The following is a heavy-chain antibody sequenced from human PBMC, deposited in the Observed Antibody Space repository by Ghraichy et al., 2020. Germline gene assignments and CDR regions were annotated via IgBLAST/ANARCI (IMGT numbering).Heavy chain of an antibody. D-gene: IGHD6-19*01. CDR3: ARVNFLVAGTEGMDV. V-gene: IGHV4-4*07. CDR1: GGSISTYH. CDR2: IYDTGVT. Sequence: SETLSLTCTVFGGSISTYHWNWIRQPAGQGLEWIGRIYDTGVTYYNPSRNSRVSMSVDTAKNQFSLRLTSVTAADTAVYYCARVNFLVAGTEGMDVWGHGTTVTVSS. J-gene: IGHJ6*02.